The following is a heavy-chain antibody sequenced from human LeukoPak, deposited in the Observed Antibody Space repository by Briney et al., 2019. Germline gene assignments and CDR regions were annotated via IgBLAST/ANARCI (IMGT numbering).Heavy chain of an antibody. CDR1: GFTFSDYY. J-gene: IGHJ6*03. D-gene: IGHD3-10*01. V-gene: IGHV3-11*04. CDR3: ARVSGGYGSGGYYNLYYYYMDV. Sequence: GGSLRLSCAASGFTFSDYYMSWIRQAPGKGLEWVSYISSSGSTIYYADSVKGRFTISRDNAKNSLYLQMNSLRAEDTAVYYCARVSGGYGSGGYYNLYYYYMDVWGKGTTVTVSS. CDR2: ISSSGSTI.